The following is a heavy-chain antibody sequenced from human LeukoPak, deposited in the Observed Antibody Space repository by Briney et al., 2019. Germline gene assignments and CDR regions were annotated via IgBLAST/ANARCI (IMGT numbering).Heavy chain of an antibody. CDR1: GGSISNYY. D-gene: IGHD2-2*01. Sequence: SETLSLTCTVSGGSISNYYWSWIRQPAGKGLELIGRIYTSGSTNYNPSLKSRVTMSVDTSKNQFSLKPSSVTAADTSVYYCARSRCSSISCASRGAFDIWGQGTMVTVSS. CDR2: IYTSGST. V-gene: IGHV4-4*07. CDR3: ARSRCSSISCASRGAFDI. J-gene: IGHJ3*02.